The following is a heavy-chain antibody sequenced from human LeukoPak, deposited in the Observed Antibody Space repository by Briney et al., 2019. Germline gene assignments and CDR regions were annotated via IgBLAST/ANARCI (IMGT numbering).Heavy chain of an antibody. CDR2: ISSSSSYI. V-gene: IGHV3-21*01. Sequence: GGSLRLSCAASGFTFSSYSMNWVRQAPGKGLEWVSSISSSSSYIYYADSVKGRFTISRDNAKNSLYLQMNSLRAEDTAVYYCARDATGGYDFWSGSNYYYYMDVWGKGTTVTVSS. J-gene: IGHJ6*03. D-gene: IGHD3-3*01. CDR3: ARDATGGYDFWSGSNYYYYMDV. CDR1: GFTFSSYS.